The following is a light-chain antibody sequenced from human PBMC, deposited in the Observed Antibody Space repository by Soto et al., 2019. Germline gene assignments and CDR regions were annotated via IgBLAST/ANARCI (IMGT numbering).Light chain of an antibody. V-gene: IGKV3-11*01. CDR1: QSVSNN. J-gene: IGKJ5*01. CDR2: DAS. Sequence: IIMTQSPATLSVSPWERATLSCRASQSVSNNLAWYQQKPGQAPRLLIYDASNRATGIPARFSGSGSGTDFTLTISSLEPEDFAVYYCQQRSNFTFGQGTRLEIK. CDR3: QQRSNFT.